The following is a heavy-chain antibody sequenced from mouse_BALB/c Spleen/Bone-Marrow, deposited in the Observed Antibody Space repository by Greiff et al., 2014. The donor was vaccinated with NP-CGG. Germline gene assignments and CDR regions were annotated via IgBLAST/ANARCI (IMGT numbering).Heavy chain of an antibody. J-gene: IGHJ3*01. D-gene: IGHD1-1*01. CDR3: TRVYYYGSAWFAY. Sequence: EVQLQQSGTVLARPGASVKMSCKASGYTFTSYWMHWVKQRPGQGLEWIGAIYPGNSDTSYNQKFKGKAKLTAVTSTSTAYMELSSLTNEDSAVYYCTRVYYYGSAWFAYWGQGTLVIVSA. CDR2: IYPGNSDT. V-gene: IGHV1-5*01. CDR1: GYTFTSYW.